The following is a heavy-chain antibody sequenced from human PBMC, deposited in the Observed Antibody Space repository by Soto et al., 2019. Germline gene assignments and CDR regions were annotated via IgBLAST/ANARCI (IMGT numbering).Heavy chain of an antibody. Sequence: SLRLSCAASGFTFSSYGMHWVRQAPGTGLEWVAVMWYDGSNKYYADSVKGRFTISRDNSKNTLYLQMNSLRAEDTAVYYCARDRGYKLYYFDYWGQGTLVTVSS. CDR2: MWYDGSNK. CDR3: ARDRGYKLYYFDY. J-gene: IGHJ4*02. D-gene: IGHD1-1*01. CDR1: GFTFSSYG. V-gene: IGHV3-33*01.